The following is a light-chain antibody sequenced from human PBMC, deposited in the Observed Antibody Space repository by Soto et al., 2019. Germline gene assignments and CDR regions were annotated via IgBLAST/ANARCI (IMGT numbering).Light chain of an antibody. CDR1: QSISSW. Sequence: DIQMTRSRSTLSASVGDRGTITCRASQSISSWLAWYQQKPGKAPNLLIYKASSLESGVPSRFSGSGSGTEFTLTISSLQPDDFATYYCQQYNRYWTFGQGTKVDIK. CDR3: QQYNRYWT. J-gene: IGKJ1*01. CDR2: KAS. V-gene: IGKV1-5*03.